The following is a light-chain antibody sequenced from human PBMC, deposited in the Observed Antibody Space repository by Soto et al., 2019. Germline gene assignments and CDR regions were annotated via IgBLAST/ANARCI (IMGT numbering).Light chain of an antibody. CDR1: SSDVGGYNY. V-gene: IGLV2-14*01. CDR3: SLYSSNGSLM. J-gene: IGLJ1*01. Sequence: QSVLTQPASVSGSPGQSITISCTGTSSDVGGYNYVSWYQQHPGKAPKLMIYEVSNRPSGVSNRFSGSKSGNTASLTISGLQAEDEADYYCSLYSSNGSLMFGPGTKGTVL. CDR2: EVS.